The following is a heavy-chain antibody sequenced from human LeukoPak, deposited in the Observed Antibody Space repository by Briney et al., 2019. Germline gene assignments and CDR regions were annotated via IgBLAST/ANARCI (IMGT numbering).Heavy chain of an antibody. CDR1: GFTFSGHE. CDR3: ARTFRGIDY. CDR2: ISSGGSTI. J-gene: IGHJ4*02. Sequence: PGGSLRLFCAVSGFTFSGHEMNWVRQAPGKGLEWVSYISSGGSTIYYADSVKGRFTISRDNAKNSLYLQMNSLRAEDTAVYYCARTFRGIDYWGQGTLVTVSS. D-gene: IGHD3-10*01. V-gene: IGHV3-48*03.